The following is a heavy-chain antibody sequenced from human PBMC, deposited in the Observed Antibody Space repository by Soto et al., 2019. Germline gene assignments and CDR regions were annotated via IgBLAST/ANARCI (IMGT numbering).Heavy chain of an antibody. V-gene: IGHV1-69*12. CDR2: IIPIFGTA. Sequence: QVQLVQSGAEVKKPGSSVKVSCKASGGTFSSYAISWVRQAPGQGLEWMGGIIPIFGTANYAQKFQGRVTIIADESTSTAYMVLRSLRSEDTAVYYCARDFGTNGVPYFDYWGQGSLVTVSS. CDR1: GGTFSSYA. D-gene: IGHD2-8*01. J-gene: IGHJ4*02. CDR3: ARDFGTNGVPYFDY.